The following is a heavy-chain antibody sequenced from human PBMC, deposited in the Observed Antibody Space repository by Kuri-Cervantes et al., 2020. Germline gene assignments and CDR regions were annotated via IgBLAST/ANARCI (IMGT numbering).Heavy chain of an antibody. Sequence: GGSLRLSCAASGFSFSNYAMHWVRQAPGKGLEWVAVVSYDGSNKYYADSVKGRFSISRDTSKNTMYLKMNSLRGDDTANYYCARSPGYSYGPDYFDYWGQGTLVTVSS. CDR1: GFSFSNYA. J-gene: IGHJ4*02. V-gene: IGHV3-30-3*01. CDR2: VSYDGSNK. D-gene: IGHD5-18*01. CDR3: ARSPGYSYGPDYFDY.